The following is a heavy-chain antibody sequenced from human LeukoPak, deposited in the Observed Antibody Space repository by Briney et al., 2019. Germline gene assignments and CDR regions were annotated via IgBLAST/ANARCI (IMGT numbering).Heavy chain of an antibody. Sequence: SVKVSCKASGGTFSSYAISWVRQAPGQGLEWMGRIIPILGIANYAQKFQGRVTITADKSTSTAYMELSSLRSEDTAVYYRARETAAGLGHWFDPWGQGTLVTVSS. CDR2: IIPILGIA. CDR3: ARETAAGLGHWFDP. CDR1: GGTFSSYA. J-gene: IGHJ5*02. D-gene: IGHD6-13*01. V-gene: IGHV1-69*04.